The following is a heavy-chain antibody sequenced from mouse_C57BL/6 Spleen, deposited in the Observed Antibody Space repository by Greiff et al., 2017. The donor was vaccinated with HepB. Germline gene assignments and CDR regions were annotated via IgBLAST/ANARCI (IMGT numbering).Heavy chain of an antibody. Sequence: EVMLVESGGGLVKPGGSLKLSCAASGFTFSDYGMHWVRQAPEKGLEWVAYISSGSSTIYYADTVKGRFTISRDNAKNTLFLQMTSLRSEDTAMYYCARIYYYGRDYAMDYWGQGTSVTVSS. CDR3: ARIYYYGRDYAMDY. D-gene: IGHD1-1*01. V-gene: IGHV5-17*01. J-gene: IGHJ4*01. CDR1: GFTFSDYG. CDR2: ISSGSSTI.